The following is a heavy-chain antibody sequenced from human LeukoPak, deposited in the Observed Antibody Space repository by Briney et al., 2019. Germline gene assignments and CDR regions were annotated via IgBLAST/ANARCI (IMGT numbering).Heavy chain of an antibody. D-gene: IGHD4-11*01. Sequence: PSQTLSLTCTVSGGSISSGGYYWSWIRQHPGKGLEWIGYIYYSGSTYYNPSLKSRVTISVDTSKNQFSLKLSSVTAADTAVYYCAGTDSDYSNYDYYFDYWGQGTLVTVSS. V-gene: IGHV4-31*03. J-gene: IGHJ4*02. CDR3: AGTDSDYSNYDYYFDY. CDR1: GGSISSGGYY. CDR2: IYYSGST.